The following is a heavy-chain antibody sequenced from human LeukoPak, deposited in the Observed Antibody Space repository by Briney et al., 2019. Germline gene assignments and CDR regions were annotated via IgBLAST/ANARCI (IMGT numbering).Heavy chain of an antibody. V-gene: IGHV1-2*02. CDR1: GGTFSSYA. J-gene: IGHJ5*02. D-gene: IGHD3-22*01. CDR3: ATSGIYYDNSGYYYHNWFDP. Sequence: EASVKVSCKASGGTFSSYAISWVRQAPGQGLEWMGWINPNSGGTNYAQKFQGRVTMTRDTSISTAYMELSRLRSDDTAVYYCATSGIYYDNSGYYYHNWFDPWGQGTLVTVSS. CDR2: INPNSGGT.